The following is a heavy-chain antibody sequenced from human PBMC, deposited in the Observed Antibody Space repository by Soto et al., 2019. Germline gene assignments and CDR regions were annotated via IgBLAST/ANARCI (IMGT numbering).Heavy chain of an antibody. V-gene: IGHV1-18*01. D-gene: IGHD2-2*01. J-gene: IGHJ5*02. CDR1: GYTFANYG. CDR2: ISLYSDGT. CDR3: ARVVPGAEAWFGP. Sequence: ASVKVSCKTSGYTFANYGITWVRQAPGQPLEWLGWISLYSDGTNYAQKFQGRVSMTTDTSTTTAYMELRSLRSDDTAVYYCARVVPGAEAWFGPWGQGTLVTVSS.